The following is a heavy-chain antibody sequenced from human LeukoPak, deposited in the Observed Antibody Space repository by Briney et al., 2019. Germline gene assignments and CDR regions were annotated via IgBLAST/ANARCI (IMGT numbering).Heavy chain of an antibody. CDR1: GFTFSDHY. V-gene: IGHV3-72*01. J-gene: IGHJ4*02. D-gene: IGHD3-3*01. CDR3: ARDQYDTWSRRGNFDS. Sequence: GSLRLSCAASGFTFSDHYMDWVRQAPGKGLEWVGRTRNKANSYTTEYAASVKGRFTISRDNTKNSLYLQMNSLRVEDTAVFYCARDQYDTWSRRGNFDSWGQGTLVIVSS. CDR2: TRNKANSYTT.